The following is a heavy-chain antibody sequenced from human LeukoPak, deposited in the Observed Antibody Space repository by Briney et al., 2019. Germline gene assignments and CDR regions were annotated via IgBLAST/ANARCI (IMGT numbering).Heavy chain of an antibody. CDR1: GGTFSTYA. Sequence: GASVKVSCKASGGTFSTYAISWVRQATGQELEWRGGIIPIFGTTNYAQKFQGRVTITADESTSTAYMELSRLRSDDTAVYYCARDRRGRYCSTISCYLGCFDPWGQGTLVTVSS. V-gene: IGHV1-69*01. J-gene: IGHJ5*02. CDR2: IIPIFGTT. CDR3: ARDRRGRYCSTISCYLGCFDP. D-gene: IGHD2-2*01.